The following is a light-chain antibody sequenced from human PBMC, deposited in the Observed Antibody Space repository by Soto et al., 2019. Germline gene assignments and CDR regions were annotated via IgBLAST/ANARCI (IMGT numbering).Light chain of an antibody. CDR2: GAS. CDR1: HRVSSY. Sequence: EIVMTQSPATLSVSPGERATLSCRASHRVSSYLAWYQQRPGQAPRLLIYGASTRATGIPARFSGSASGTEFTLTISSLQSEDCAIYDCQQYNNWPLTFGGGTKVDIK. CDR3: QQYNNWPLT. V-gene: IGKV3-15*01. J-gene: IGKJ4*01.